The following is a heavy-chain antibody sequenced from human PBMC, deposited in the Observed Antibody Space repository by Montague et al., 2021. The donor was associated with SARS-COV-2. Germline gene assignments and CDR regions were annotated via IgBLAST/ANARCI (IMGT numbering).Heavy chain of an antibody. CDR1: GGSISSSSYN. CDR2: FYYSGSN. J-gene: IGHJ4*02. Sequence: SETLSLTCTVSGGSISSSSYNWGWIRQPPGKGLEWIGCFYYSGSNSYNPSLKSRVTMSVDTSKNQFSLKLGSVTAADTAVYYCARHRCSLTYFDYWGQGTLVTVSS. CDR3: ARHRCSLTYFDY. D-gene: IGHD3-10*02. V-gene: IGHV4-39*01.